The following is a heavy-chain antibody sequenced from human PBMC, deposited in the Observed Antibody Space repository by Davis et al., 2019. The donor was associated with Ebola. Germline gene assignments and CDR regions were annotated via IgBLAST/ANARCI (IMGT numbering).Heavy chain of an antibody. Sequence: SETLSLTCTVSGGSISSYYWSWIRQPPGKGLEWIGYIYYSGSTNYNPSLKSRVTISVDTSKNQFSLKLSSVTAADTAVYYCAREYHDYGDRAGWFDPWGQGTLVTVSS. CDR3: AREYHDYGDRAGWFDP. CDR1: GGSISSYY. D-gene: IGHD4-17*01. V-gene: IGHV4-59*01. CDR2: IYYSGST. J-gene: IGHJ5*02.